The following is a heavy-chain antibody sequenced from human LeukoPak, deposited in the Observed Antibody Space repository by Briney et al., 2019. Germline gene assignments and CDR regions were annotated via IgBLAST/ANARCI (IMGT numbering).Heavy chain of an antibody. CDR3: TTQGPYCSSTSCYSIDY. CDR2: IKSKTDGGTT. J-gene: IGHJ4*02. Sequence: GGSLRLSCAASGFTFSNAWMSWVRQAPGKGLEWFGRIKSKTDGGTTDYAAPVKGRFTISRDDSKNTLYLQMNSLKTEDTAVYYCTTQGPYCSSTSCYSIDYWGQGTLVTVSS. CDR1: GFTFSNAW. D-gene: IGHD2-2*01. V-gene: IGHV3-15*01.